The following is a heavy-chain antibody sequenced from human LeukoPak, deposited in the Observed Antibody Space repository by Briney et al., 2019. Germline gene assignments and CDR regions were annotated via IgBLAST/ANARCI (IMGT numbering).Heavy chain of an antibody. CDR3: ARGGGIAALSNWFDP. V-gene: IGHV1-69*01. D-gene: IGHD6-6*01. CDR2: IIPIFGTA. CDR1: GGTFSSYA. Sequence: SVKVSCKASGGTFSSYAISWVRQAPGQGLEWMGGIIPIFGTANYAQKFQGRVTITADESTSTAYMELSSLRSEDTVVYYCARGGGIAALSNWFDPWGQGTLVTVSS. J-gene: IGHJ5*02.